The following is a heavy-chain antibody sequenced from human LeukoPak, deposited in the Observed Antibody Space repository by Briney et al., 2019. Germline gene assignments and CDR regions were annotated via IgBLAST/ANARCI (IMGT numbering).Heavy chain of an antibody. J-gene: IGHJ4*02. CDR3: AKVKIRYCSSTSCYTVDY. V-gene: IGHV3-30*02. CDR1: GFTFSSYG. CDR2: IRYDGSNK. Sequence: GGSLRLSCAASGFTFSSYGMHWVRQAPGKGLEWVAFIRYDGSNKYYADSVKGRFTISRDNSKNTLYLQMNSLRAEDTAVYYCAKVKIRYCSSTSCYTVDYWGPGTLVTVSS. D-gene: IGHD2-2*02.